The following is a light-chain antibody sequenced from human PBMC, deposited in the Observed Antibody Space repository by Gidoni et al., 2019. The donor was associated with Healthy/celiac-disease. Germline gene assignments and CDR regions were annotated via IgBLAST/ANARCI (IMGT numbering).Light chain of an antibody. V-gene: IGLV3-25*02. CDR2: KDS. CDR1: ALPKQY. Sequence: SDELTQPPSGSVSPGQTARITCSGDALPKQYAYWYKQKPGQAPVLVIYKDSQRPSGIPERFSGSSSGTTVTLTISGVQAEDEADYYCQSADSSGTYVVFGGGTKLTVL. CDR3: QSADSSGTYVV. J-gene: IGLJ2*01.